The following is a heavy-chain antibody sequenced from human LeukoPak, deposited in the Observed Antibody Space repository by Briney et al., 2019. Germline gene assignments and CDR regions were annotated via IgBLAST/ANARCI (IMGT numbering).Heavy chain of an antibody. D-gene: IGHD6-6*01. CDR2: IYTTGST. J-gene: IGHJ6*03. CDR1: GGSISSYY. CDR3: ARDWRSSSSPGYYYMDV. V-gene: IGHV4-4*07. Sequence: SETLSLTCTVSGGSISSYYWSWIRQPAGKGLEWIGRIYTTGSTNYNPSLKSRVTISVDTSKNQFSLKLSSVTAADTAVYYCARDWRSSSSPGYYYMDVWGKGTTVTVSS.